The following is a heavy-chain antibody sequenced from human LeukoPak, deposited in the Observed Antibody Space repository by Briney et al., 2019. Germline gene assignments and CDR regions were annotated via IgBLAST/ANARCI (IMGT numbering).Heavy chain of an antibody. J-gene: IGHJ4*02. D-gene: IGHD2-2*01. CDR2: IYYSGST. V-gene: IGHV4-59*01. Sequence: PSETLSLTCTVSGGSISSYYWSWIRQPPGKGLEWIGYIYYSGSTNYNPSLKSRVTISVDTSKNQFSLKLSSVTAADTAVYYCARDMPDSPVGLDYWGQGTLVTVSS. CDR3: ARDMPDSPVGLDY. CDR1: GGSISSYY.